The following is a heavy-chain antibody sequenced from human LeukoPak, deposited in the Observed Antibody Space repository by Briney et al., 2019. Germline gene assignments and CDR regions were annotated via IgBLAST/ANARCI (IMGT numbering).Heavy chain of an antibody. Sequence: SETLSLTCTVSGGSISSGDCYWSWIRQPPGKGLEWIGYIYYSGSTYYNPSLKSRVTISVDTSKNQFSLKLSSVTAADTAVYYCARAVVSLAADWFDPWGQGTLVTVSS. V-gene: IGHV4-30-4*01. CDR3: ARAVVSLAADWFDP. CDR1: GGSISSGDCY. D-gene: IGHD4-23*01. J-gene: IGHJ5*02. CDR2: IYYSGST.